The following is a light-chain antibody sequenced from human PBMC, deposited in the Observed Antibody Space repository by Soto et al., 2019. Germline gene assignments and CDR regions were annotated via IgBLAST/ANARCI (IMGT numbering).Light chain of an antibody. CDR1: SSDVGGYNY. J-gene: IGLJ1*01. CDR3: SSFTSHTSHYV. V-gene: IGLV2-14*01. Sequence: QSVLTQPASVSGSPGQSITISCTGSSSDVGGYNYVSWYQQHPGKAPKLMIYEVSNRPSGVSNRFSGSKSGNTASLTISGLQADDEADHYCSSFTSHTSHYVFGTGTKVTVL. CDR2: EVS.